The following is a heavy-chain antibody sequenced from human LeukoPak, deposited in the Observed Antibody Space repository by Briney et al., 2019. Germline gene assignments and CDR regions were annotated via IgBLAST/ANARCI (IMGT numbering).Heavy chain of an antibody. D-gene: IGHD6-13*01. CDR3: AREGVAAAGYYYMDV. J-gene: IGHJ6*03. V-gene: IGHV3-20*04. CDR2: INWNGGSI. CDR1: GFTFDDYG. Sequence: RPGGSLRLSCAVSGFTFDDYGMSWVRQAPGKGLEWVSGINWNGGSIGYADSVKGRFTISRDNAKNSLYLQMNSLRAEDTALYYCAREGVAAAGYYYMDVWGKGTTVTVSS.